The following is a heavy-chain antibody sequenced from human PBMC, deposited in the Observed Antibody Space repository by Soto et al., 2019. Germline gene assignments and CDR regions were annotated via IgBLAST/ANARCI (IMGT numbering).Heavy chain of an antibody. J-gene: IGHJ6*02. CDR3: ASGYCSGGSCYSGVRFYGMDV. V-gene: IGHV5-51*03. CDR2: IYPGDSDT. CDR1: GYSFTSYW. Sequence: EVQLVQSGAEVKKPGESLKISCKGSGYSFTSYWIGWVRQMPGKGLEWMGIIYPGDSDTRYSPSFQGQVTISADKSISTGYLQWSSMKASDTAMYYCASGYCSGGSCYSGVRFYGMDVWGQGTTVTVSS. D-gene: IGHD2-15*01.